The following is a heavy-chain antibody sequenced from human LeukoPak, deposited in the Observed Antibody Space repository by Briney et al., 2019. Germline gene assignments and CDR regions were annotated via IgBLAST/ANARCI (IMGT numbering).Heavy chain of an antibody. D-gene: IGHD6-13*01. CDR2: TNYDGTNK. V-gene: IGHV3-30*02. J-gene: IGHJ4*02. CDR3: ARESYGSSYDY. Sequence: GGSLRLSCAPSGFTSRTLGLNWVTRAPGKGLGGGAFTNYDGTNKYYANSVKGRSTISRDNSKNTLYLQMNSLRAEDTAVYYCARESYGSSYDYWGQGTLVTVSS. CDR1: GFTSRTLG.